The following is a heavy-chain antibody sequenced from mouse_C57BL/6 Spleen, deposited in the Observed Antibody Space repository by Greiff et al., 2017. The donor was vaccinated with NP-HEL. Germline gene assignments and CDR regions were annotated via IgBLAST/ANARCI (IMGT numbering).Heavy chain of an antibody. CDR1: GYTFTSYW. D-gene: IGHD1-3*01. CDR3: ARQSDAMDY. V-gene: IGHV1-50*01. Sequence: VQLQQPGAELVKPGASVKLSCKASGYTFTSYWMQWVKQRPGQGLEWIGEIDPSDSYTNYNQKFKGKATLTVDTSSSTAYMQLSSLTSEDSAVYYCARQSDAMDYWGQGTSVTVSS. CDR2: IDPSDSYT. J-gene: IGHJ4*01.